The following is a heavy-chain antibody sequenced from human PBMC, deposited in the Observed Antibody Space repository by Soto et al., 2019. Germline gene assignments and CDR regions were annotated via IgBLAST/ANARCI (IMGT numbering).Heavy chain of an antibody. CDR2: ISGSGGST. J-gene: IGHJ6*02. CDR1: GFTFSSYA. V-gene: IGHV3-23*01. D-gene: IGHD6-19*01. Sequence: GGSLRLSCASSGFTFSSYAMSLVRQAPGKGLEWVSAISGSGGSTYYADSVKGRFTISRDNSKNTLYLQMNSLRAEDTAVYYCAKAPTPLLYSSGWYNVWGQGTTVTVSS. CDR3: AKAPTPLLYSSGWYNV.